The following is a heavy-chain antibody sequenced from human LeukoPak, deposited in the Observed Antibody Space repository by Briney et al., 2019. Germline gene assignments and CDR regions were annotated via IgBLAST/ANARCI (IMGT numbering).Heavy chain of an antibody. CDR1: GFTFSSYS. CDR3: ARADWDTAMIDY. D-gene: IGHD5-18*01. J-gene: IGHJ4*02. CDR2: ISSSSSYI. V-gene: IGHV3-21*01. Sequence: GGSQRLSCAASGFTFSSYSMNWVRQAPGKGLEWVSSISSSSSYIYYADSVKGRFTISRDNAKNSLYLQMNSLRAEDTAVYYCARADWDTAMIDYWGQGTLVTVSS.